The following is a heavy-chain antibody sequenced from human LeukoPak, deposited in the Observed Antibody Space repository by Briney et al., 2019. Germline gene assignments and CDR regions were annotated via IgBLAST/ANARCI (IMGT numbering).Heavy chain of an antibody. V-gene: IGHV1-2*02. CDR3: ARGPTTYYYDSSGYSPIDY. CDR2: INPNSGGT. Sequence: GASVKVSCKASGYTFTGYYMHWVRQAPGQGLEWMGWINPNSGGTNYAQKIQGRVTMTRDTSISTAYMELSRLRPDDTAVYYCARGPTTYYYDSSGYSPIDYWGQGTLVTVSS. D-gene: IGHD3-22*01. CDR1: GYTFTGYY. J-gene: IGHJ4*02.